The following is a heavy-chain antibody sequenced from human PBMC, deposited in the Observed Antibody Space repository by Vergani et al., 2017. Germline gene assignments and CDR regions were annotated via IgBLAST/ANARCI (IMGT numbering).Heavy chain of an antibody. D-gene: IGHD1-26*01. CDR3: SSDGGPVIVGAIRYYYYMDV. V-gene: IGHV3-23*04. J-gene: IGHJ6*03. CDR1: GFTFSSYA. CDR2: ISGSGGST. Sequence: EVQLVESGGGLVQPGGSLRLSCAASGFTFSSYAMSWVRQAPGKGLEWVSAISGSGGSTYYADDVKGRFTISRDNSKNTLYLQMNSLSAEDTAVYYCSSDGGPVIVGAIRYYYYMDVWGKGTTVTVSS.